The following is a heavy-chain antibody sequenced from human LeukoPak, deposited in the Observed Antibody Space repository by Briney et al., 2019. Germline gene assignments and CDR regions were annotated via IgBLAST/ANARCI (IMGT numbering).Heavy chain of an antibody. V-gene: IGHV4-39*01. J-gene: IGHJ4*02. CDR3: ARHGSGSYYLDY. D-gene: IGHD3-10*01. Sequence: PSETLSLTCTVSGGSISSSSYYWGWIRQPPGKGLEWIGSIYYSGSTYYNPSLKSRVTISVDTSKNQFSLKLSSATAADTAVYYCARHGSGSYYLDYWGQGTLVTVSS. CDR1: GGSISSSSYY. CDR2: IYYSGST.